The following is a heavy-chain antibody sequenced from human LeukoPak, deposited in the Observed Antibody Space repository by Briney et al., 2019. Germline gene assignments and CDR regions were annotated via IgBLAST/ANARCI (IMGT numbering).Heavy chain of an antibody. CDR2: ISGSGGST. CDR3: AREATYWSGESMAVDY. J-gene: IGHJ4*02. D-gene: IGHD2-15*01. V-gene: IGHV3-23*01. Sequence: GGSLRLSCAASGFTFSSYAMSWVRQAPGKGLEWVSAISGSGGSTYYADSVKGRFTISRDNSKNTLYLQMNSLRAEDTAVYYCAREATYWSGESMAVDYWGQGTLVTVSS. CDR1: GFTFSSYA.